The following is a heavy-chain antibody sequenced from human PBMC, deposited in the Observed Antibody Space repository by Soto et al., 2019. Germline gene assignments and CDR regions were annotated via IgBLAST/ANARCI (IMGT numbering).Heavy chain of an antibody. Sequence: ASENLSLTCTVSGGSISNYYWSWIRQPPGKGLEWIGYIYSSGSTHYNPSLQSRVTISIDTSKNQVSLKVNSVTAADTAVYYCARDHPHSYGVYYFDYWGQGTPVTVSS. V-gene: IGHV4-59*01. CDR3: ARDHPHSYGVYYFDY. CDR1: GGSISNYY. CDR2: IYSSGST. J-gene: IGHJ4*02. D-gene: IGHD5-18*01.